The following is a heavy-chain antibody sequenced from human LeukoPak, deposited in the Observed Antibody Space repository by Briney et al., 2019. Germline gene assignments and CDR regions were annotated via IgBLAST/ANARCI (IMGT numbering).Heavy chain of an antibody. CDR2: IYYSGST. J-gene: IGHJ3*02. Sequence: NPSETLSLTCTVSGGSISSSSYYWGWLRQPPGKGLEWIGSIYYSGSTYYNPSLKSRVTISVDTSKNQFSLKLSSVTAADTAVYYCARVVVGATGYAFDIWGQGTMVTVSS. CDR1: GGSISSSSYY. CDR3: ARVVVGATGYAFDI. D-gene: IGHD1-26*01. V-gene: IGHV4-39*07.